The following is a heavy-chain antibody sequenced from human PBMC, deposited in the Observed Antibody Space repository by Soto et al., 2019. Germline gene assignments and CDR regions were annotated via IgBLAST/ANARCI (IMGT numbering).Heavy chain of an antibody. CDR2: MYNTGST. CDR3: ATDLWGYCGTDCSPRDV. V-gene: IGHV4-59*01. Sequence: QVQLQESGPGLVKPSETLSLTCTVSGGTISRYYWSWIRQPPGKGLEWIGYMYNTGSTVYNPSFKSRATITVDTSKNQFSQKLNSVTAAYTAVYYCATDLWGYCGTDCSPRDVWGQGTTVTFSS. CDR1: GGTISRYY. J-gene: IGHJ6*02. D-gene: IGHD2-21*02.